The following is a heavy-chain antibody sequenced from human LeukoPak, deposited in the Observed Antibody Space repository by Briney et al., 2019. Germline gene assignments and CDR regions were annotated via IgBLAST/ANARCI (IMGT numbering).Heavy chain of an antibody. Sequence: GGSLRLSCAASGFTFSSYWMSWVRQAPGKGLEWVANIKQDGSEKNYVDSVKGRFTISRDNAKNSLYLQMNSLRAEDTAVYYCARDLPTFYYDFWGQGTLVTVSS. V-gene: IGHV3-7*01. J-gene: IGHJ4*02. CDR2: IKQDGSEK. CDR1: GFTFSSYW. CDR3: ARDLPTFYYDF. D-gene: IGHD3-16*01.